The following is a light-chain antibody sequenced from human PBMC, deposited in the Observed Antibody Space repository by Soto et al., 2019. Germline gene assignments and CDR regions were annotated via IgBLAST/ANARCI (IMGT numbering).Light chain of an antibody. CDR2: WAS. CDR3: QQYYSSPWT. CDR1: QSILYSSNNKNH. Sequence: DIVMTQSPDSLAVSLGERATVNCKSSQSILYSSNNKNHLAWYQQKPGQPPKLLIYWASIRESGVPDRFSGSGSGTDFTLTISSLQAEDVAVYYCQQYYSSPWTFCQGTKVEIK. J-gene: IGKJ1*01. V-gene: IGKV4-1*01.